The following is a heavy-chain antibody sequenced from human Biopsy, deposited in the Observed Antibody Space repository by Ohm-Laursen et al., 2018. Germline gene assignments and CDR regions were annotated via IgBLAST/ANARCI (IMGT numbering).Heavy chain of an antibody. CDR1: GGSLSSYY. D-gene: IGHD2/OR15-2a*01. J-gene: IGHJ6*02. Sequence: SETLSLTCTVSGGSLSSYYWSWIRQPAGKGLEWIGRIYSSGSTNYNPSLKSRVTISIDKSKNQFFLRLNSVTAADTAVYYCARATNSTGWPYYYFYGMDVWGQGTTVTVSS. CDR2: IYSSGST. CDR3: ARATNSTGWPYYYFYGMDV. V-gene: IGHV4-4*07.